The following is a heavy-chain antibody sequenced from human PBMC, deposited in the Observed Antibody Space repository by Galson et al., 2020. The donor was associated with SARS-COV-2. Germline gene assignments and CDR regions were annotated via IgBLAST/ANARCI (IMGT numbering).Heavy chain of an antibody. D-gene: IGHD3-22*01. V-gene: IGHV3-72*01. CDR2: IRNDEKSYST. Sequence: QLGESLKLSCAGSGFTFSDHYMEWVRQAPGKGLEWVGRIRNDEKSYSTAYAASVKGRFVISRDGSTNSVYLEMNSLKTEGTAVFYCVRSVAMRDGSYYYNDLDVWGQGTTVTVS. CDR1: GFTFSDHY. CDR3: VRSVAMRDGSYYYNDLDV. J-gene: IGHJ6*02.